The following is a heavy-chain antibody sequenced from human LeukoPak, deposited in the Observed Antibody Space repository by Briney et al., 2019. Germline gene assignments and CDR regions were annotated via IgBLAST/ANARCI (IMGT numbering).Heavy chain of an antibody. V-gene: IGHV1-8*01. CDR3: ARARGVRGVIITSYYYYYMDV. CDR2: MNPNSGNT. J-gene: IGHJ6*03. D-gene: IGHD3-10*01. Sequence: ASVKVSCKASGYTFTSYDINWVRQATGQGREWRGWMNPNSGNTGYAQKFQGRVTMTRNTSISTAYMELSSLRSEHTAVYYCARARGVRGVIITSYYYYYMDVWGKGTTVTISS. CDR1: GYTFTSYD.